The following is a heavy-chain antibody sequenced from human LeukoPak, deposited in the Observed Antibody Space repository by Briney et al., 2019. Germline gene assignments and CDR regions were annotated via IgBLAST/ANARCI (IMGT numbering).Heavy chain of an antibody. CDR2: IIPIFGTA. CDR1: GGTFSSYA. Sequence: GASVKVSCKASGGTFSSYAISWVRQAPGQGLEWMGGIIPIFGTANYAQKFQGRVTITADESTSTAYMELSSLRSEDTAVYYCARDLDSYGSGTDNWIDPWGQGTLVTVSS. V-gene: IGHV1-69*13. CDR3: ARDLDSYGSGTDNWIDP. D-gene: IGHD3-10*01. J-gene: IGHJ5*02.